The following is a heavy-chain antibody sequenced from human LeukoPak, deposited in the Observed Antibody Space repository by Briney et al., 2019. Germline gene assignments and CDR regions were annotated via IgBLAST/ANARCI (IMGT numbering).Heavy chain of an antibody. CDR3: ARFSEYSHSSVHYLDY. Sequence: SETLSLTCAVYGGSFSGYYWSWIRQPPGKGLEWIGEINHSGSTNYNPSLKSRVTMSVDTSRNQFLLRLSSVTAADTAVYYCARFSEYSHSSVHYLDYWGQGTLVSVSS. D-gene: IGHD3-22*01. CDR1: GGSFSGYY. V-gene: IGHV4-34*10. J-gene: IGHJ4*02. CDR2: INHSGST.